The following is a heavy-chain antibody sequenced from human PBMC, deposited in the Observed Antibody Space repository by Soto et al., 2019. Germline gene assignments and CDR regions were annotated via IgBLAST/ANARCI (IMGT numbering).Heavy chain of an antibody. V-gene: IGHV4-59*01. CDR3: ARDPIVGATKYAFDI. CDR2: IYYSGST. CDR1: GGSISSYY. D-gene: IGHD1-26*01. Sequence: ASETLSLSCTVSGGSISSYYWSWIRQPPGKGLEWIGYIYYSGSTNYNPSLKSRVTISVDTSKNQFSLKLSSVTAADTAVYYCARDPIVGATKYAFDIWGQGTMVTVSS. J-gene: IGHJ3*02.